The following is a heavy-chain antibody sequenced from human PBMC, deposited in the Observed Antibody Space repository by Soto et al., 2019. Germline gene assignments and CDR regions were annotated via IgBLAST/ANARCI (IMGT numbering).Heavy chain of an antibody. D-gene: IGHD3-3*01. J-gene: IGHJ4*02. V-gene: IGHV4-59*08. Sequence: PLEIHRLRRSVLWGTIIDFGGRWIRQPPGKGLEYIGYIHYSGSTNYKPSLRSRVTISVDTSKNQFSLKLSSVTAAVTAVYYCARHWNGIDYWGQGTLVTVSS. CDR1: WGTIIDFG. CDR3: ARHWNGIDY. CDR2: IHYSGST.